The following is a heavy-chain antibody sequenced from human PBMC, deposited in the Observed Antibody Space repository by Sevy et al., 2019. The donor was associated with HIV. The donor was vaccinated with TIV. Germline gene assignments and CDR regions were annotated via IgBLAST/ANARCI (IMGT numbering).Heavy chain of an antibody. D-gene: IGHD2-2*01. CDR1: GFTFSSYA. CDR2: ISYDGSNK. V-gene: IGHV3-30*04. J-gene: IGHJ6*02. CDR3: ARDRVPAASLARYYYGMDV. Sequence: GGSLRLSCAASGFTFSSYAMHWVRQAPGKGLEWVAVISYDGSNKYYAHSVKGRFTISRDNSKNTLYLQMNSLRAEDTAVYYCARDRVPAASLARYYYGMDVWGQGTTVTVSS.